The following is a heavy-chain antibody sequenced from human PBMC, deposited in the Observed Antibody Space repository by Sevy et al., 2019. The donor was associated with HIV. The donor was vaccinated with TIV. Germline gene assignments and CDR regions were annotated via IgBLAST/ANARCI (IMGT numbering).Heavy chain of an antibody. CDR1: GFTFGYFA. D-gene: IGHD6-19*01. V-gene: IGHV3-23*01. J-gene: IGHJ4*02. Sequence: GGSLRLSCEVSGFTFGYFAMSWVRQAPGKGLEWVSGISPNGATSHYAASVRGRFTISRDNLKNRMYLQMSSLRAEDTAQYYCAKATSGWYDALDQWGQGTLVTVSS. CDR3: AKATSGWYDALDQ. CDR2: ISPNGATS.